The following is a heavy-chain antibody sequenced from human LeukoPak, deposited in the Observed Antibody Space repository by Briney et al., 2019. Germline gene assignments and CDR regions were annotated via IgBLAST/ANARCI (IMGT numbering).Heavy chain of an antibody. CDR1: GDSVSSNSAA. V-gene: IGHV6-1*01. D-gene: IGHD2-21*02. CDR2: TYYRSKWYN. J-gene: IGHJ3*02. CDR3: ARTVVTATIDGFQI. Sequence: SQTLSLTCAISGDSVSSNSAAWNWIRQSPSRGLEWLGRTYYRSKWYNDYAVSVKSRITINPDTSKSQFSLRLTSVTAADTAVYYCARTVVTATIDGFQIWGQGTMVTVSS.